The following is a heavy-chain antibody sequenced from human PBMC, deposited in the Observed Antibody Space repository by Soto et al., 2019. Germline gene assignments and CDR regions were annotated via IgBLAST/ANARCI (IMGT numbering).Heavy chain of an antibody. D-gene: IGHD2-15*01. V-gene: IGHV4-31*03. Sequence: PSETLSLTCSVSGGSITSGGHYWSWIRQQPGKGLEWIGIIYYSGSTPYNPSLNSRASMSLDRSKNQFSLRLTSVSPADTAVYYCTGHYSRSWVHNYWGQGTLVTVSS. J-gene: IGHJ4*02. CDR1: GGSITSGGHY. CDR2: IYYSGST. CDR3: TGHYSRSWVHNY.